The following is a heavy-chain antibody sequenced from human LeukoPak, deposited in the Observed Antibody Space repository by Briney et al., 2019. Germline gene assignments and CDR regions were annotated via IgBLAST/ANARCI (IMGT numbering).Heavy chain of an antibody. CDR2: IIPIFGTA. Sequence: GASVKVSCKASGGTFSSYAISWVRQAPGQGLEWMGGIIPIFGTANYAQKFQGRVTITADEPTSTAYMELSSLRSEDTAVYYCARVSFHNWNYVFGFDYWGQGTLVTVSS. CDR1: GGTFSSYA. V-gene: IGHV1-69*13. J-gene: IGHJ4*02. CDR3: ARVSFHNWNYVFGFDY. D-gene: IGHD1-7*01.